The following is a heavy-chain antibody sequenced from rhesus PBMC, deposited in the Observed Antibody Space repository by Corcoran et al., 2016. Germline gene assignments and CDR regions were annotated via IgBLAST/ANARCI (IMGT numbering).Heavy chain of an antibody. CDR3: ARRRLYAGGIDY. Sequence: QVQLQESGPGLVKPSETLSLTCAVSGGSISSSYWSWIRQAPGKGLAGVGRIDMRGRPPHNPSLQSRVPLSVDPSKNQFSLKLSSVTAADTAVYYCARRRLYAGGIDYWGQGVLVTVSS. V-gene: IGHV4S11*01. CDR1: GGSISSSY. J-gene: IGHJ4*01. D-gene: IGHD1-44*01. CDR2: IDMRGRP.